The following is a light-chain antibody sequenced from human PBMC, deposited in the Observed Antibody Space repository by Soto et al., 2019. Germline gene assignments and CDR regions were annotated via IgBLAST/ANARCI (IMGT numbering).Light chain of an antibody. CDR1: QNITNN. CDR3: QQYYGLPPLT. J-gene: IGKJ5*01. Sequence: DIQMTQSPSTLSGSVGDRVTITCQASQNITNNLSWYQQKPGKAPNLLIYHASKLAKGVTSRFSGSGSGTDFSFIITSLRREDLATYYCQQYYGLPPLTFGQGTRLEI. CDR2: HAS. V-gene: IGKV1-33*01.